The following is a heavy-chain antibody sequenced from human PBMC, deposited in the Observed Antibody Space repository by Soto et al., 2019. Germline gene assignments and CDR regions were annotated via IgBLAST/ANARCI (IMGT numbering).Heavy chain of an antibody. CDR3: ARDVGYCSGGSCYSTGGINWFDP. CDR1: GGSISSYY. V-gene: IGHV4-59*01. D-gene: IGHD2-15*01. Sequence: PSETLSLTCTVSGGSISSYYWSWIRQPPGKGLEWIGYIYYSGSTNYNPSLKSRVTISVDTSKNQFSLKLSSVTTADTAVYYCARDVGYCSGGSCYSTGGINWFDPWGQGTLVTVSS. CDR2: IYYSGST. J-gene: IGHJ5*02.